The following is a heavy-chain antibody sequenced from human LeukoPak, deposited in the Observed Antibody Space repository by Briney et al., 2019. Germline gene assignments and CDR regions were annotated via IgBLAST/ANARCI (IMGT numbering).Heavy chain of an antibody. CDR3: ARSARYCSSTSCYCQNDP. J-gene: IGHJ5*02. CDR1: GGSISSGGYS. D-gene: IGHD2-2*01. CDR2: IYHSGST. V-gene: IGHV4-30-2*01. Sequence: SETLSLTCAVSGGSISSGGYSWSWIRQPPGKGLEWIGYIYHSGSTYYNPSLKSRVTISVDRSKNQFSLKLSSVTAADTAVYCCARSARYCSSTSCYCQNDPWGQGTLVTVSS.